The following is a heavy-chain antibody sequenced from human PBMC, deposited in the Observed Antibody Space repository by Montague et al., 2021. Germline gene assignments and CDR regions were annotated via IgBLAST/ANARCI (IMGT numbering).Heavy chain of an antibody. Sequence: PALVKPTQTLTLTCTFSGFSLSTNGAGVGWFRQPPGKALDWLALIYWDDDKRYSPSLRNRLTVTKDTSKNQVVLTVTNMDPVDTATYYCAHRSSTSLIDYRGQGTLVTVSS. D-gene: IGHD2-2*01. V-gene: IGHV2-5*02. CDR2: IYWDDDK. CDR1: GFSLSTNGAG. CDR3: AHRSSTSLIDY. J-gene: IGHJ4*02.